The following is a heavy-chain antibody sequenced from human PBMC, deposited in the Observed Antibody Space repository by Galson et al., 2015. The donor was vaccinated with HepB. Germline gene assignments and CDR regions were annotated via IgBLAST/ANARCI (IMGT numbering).Heavy chain of an antibody. CDR3: ARTMVRGYISGDYYGMDV. J-gene: IGHJ6*02. V-gene: IGHV3-33*08. D-gene: IGHD3-10*01. Sequence: SLRLSCAASGFTFSSYGMHWVRQAPGKGLEWVAVIWYDGSNKYYADSVKGRFTISRDNSKNTLYLQMNSLRAEDTAVYYCARTMVRGYISGDYYGMDVWGQGTTVTVSS. CDR2: IWYDGSNK. CDR1: GFTFSSYG.